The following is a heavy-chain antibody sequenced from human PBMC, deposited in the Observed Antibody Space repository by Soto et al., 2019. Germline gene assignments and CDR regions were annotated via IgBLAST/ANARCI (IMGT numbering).Heavy chain of an antibody. CDR2: INHSGST. D-gene: IGHD3-22*01. V-gene: IGHV4-34*01. Sequence: SETLSLTCAVYGGSFSGYYWSWIRQPPGKGLEWIGEINHSGSTNYNPSIKRRVTISVDTSKNQFSLKMSSVTAADTAVYYCARRGMYYYDSSGPGQNFDYWGQGTLVTVS. CDR3: ARRGMYYYDSSGPGQNFDY. CDR1: GGSFSGYY. J-gene: IGHJ4*02.